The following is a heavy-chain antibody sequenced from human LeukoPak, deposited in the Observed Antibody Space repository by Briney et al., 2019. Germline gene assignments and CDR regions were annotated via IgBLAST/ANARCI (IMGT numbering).Heavy chain of an antibody. CDR2: IHHGGNT. J-gene: IGHJ3*02. V-gene: IGHV4-38-2*02. CDR1: GYSVSSNSY. D-gene: IGHD6-19*01. Sequence: SETLSLTCIVSGYSVSSNSYWAWIRQSPGKGLERIGSIHHGGNTYYNPSLMSRVSMSIDTSKNQCSLNLSSVTAADTAIFYCARWLGNGFDMWGQGTMVTVSS. CDR3: ARWLGNGFDM.